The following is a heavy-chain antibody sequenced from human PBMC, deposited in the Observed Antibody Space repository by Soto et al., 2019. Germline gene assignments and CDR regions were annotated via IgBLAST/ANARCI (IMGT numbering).Heavy chain of an antibody. D-gene: IGHD6-19*01. CDR1: GGSISSSSYY. V-gene: IGHV4-61*01. CDR3: ARDRGYSSGWYPPDAFDI. J-gene: IGHJ3*02. Sequence: SETLSLPCTVSGGSISSSSYYRGGIRQPPGKGLEWNGYIYYSGSTNYNPSLKSRVTISVDTSKNQFSLKLSSVTAADTAVYYCARDRGYSSGWYPPDAFDIWGQGTMVTVSS. CDR2: IYYSGST.